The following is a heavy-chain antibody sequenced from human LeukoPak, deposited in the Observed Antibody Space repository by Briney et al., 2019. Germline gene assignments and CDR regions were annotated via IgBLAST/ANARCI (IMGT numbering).Heavy chain of an antibody. D-gene: IGHD3-3*01. J-gene: IGHJ4*02. Sequence: GASVKVSCKASGYTFTGYYMHWVRQAPAQGIERMGWINPNSGGTNYAQKFQGRVTMTRDTSISTAYMELSRLRSDDTAVYYCARDPDFEANVPDYWGQGTLVTVSS. CDR3: ARDPDFEANVPDY. CDR1: GYTFTGYY. V-gene: IGHV1-2*02. CDR2: INPNSGGT.